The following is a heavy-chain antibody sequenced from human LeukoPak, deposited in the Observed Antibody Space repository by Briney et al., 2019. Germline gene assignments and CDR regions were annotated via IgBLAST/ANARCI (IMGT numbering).Heavy chain of an antibody. CDR1: GFTFSSYE. CDR2: ISSSGSTI. D-gene: IGHD2-2*01. Sequence: GGSLRLSCAASGFTFSSYEMNWVRQAPGQGLEWVSYISSSGSTIYYADSVKGRFTISRDNAKNSLYLQMNSLRAEDTAVYYCARVGRDCSSTSCDLYYYYYMDVWGKGTTVTISS. V-gene: IGHV3-48*03. CDR3: ARVGRDCSSTSCDLYYYYYMDV. J-gene: IGHJ6*03.